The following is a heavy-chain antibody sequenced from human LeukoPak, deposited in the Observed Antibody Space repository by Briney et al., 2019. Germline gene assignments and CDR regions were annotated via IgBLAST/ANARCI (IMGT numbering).Heavy chain of an antibody. CDR1: GYTFTGYY. J-gene: IGHJ3*02. V-gene: IGHV1-2*02. CDR2: INPNTGGT. D-gene: IGHD4-17*01. Sequence: ASVKVSCKSSGYTFTGYYIHWVRQAPGQGLEWMGWINPNTGGTNYAQKFQGRVTMTRDTSISTAYMELSRLRSGAAVYYCARTTTRGIYAFDIWGQGTMVIVSS. CDR3: ARTTTRGIYAFDI.